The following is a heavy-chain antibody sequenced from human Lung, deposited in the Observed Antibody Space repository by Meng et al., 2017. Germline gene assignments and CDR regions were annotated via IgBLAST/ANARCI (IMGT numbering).Heavy chain of an antibody. CDR1: GGCFIDYD. CDR3: ARGPTTMAHDFDY. D-gene: IGHD4-11*01. J-gene: IGHJ4*02. V-gene: IGHV4-34*01. CDR2: INHSGST. Sequence: QCAVGFLHPSEPPSLTCVFFGGCFIDYDWGTIRQPPGKGLDWIGEINHSGSTNYNPSLESRATISVDTSQNNLSLNLSSVTAADSAVYYCARGPTTMAHDFDYWGQGTLVTVSS.